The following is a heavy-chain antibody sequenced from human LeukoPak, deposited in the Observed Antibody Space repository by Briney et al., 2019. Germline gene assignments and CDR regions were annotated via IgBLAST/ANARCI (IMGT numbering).Heavy chain of an antibody. CDR3: AKGGRGNGEVY. CDR1: GFTFSSYW. V-gene: IGHV3-7*01. J-gene: IGHJ4*02. D-gene: IGHD5-24*01. Sequence: PGGSLRLSCAVSGFTFSSYWMNCVRQAPGKGLEWVANIKQDGSEKNYVDSVKGRCTISRDNAKSSLFLQMNDLRAEDTAVYYCAKGGRGNGEVYWGQGTLVTVSS. CDR2: IKQDGSEK.